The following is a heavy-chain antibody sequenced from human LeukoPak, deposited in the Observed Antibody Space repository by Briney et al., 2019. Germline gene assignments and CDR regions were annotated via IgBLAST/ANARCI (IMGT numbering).Heavy chain of an antibody. D-gene: IGHD2-2*01. CDR1: GFNFNIYG. J-gene: IGHJ3*02. V-gene: IGHV3-20*04. Sequence: PGGSLRLSCAASGFNFNIYGMNWVRQAPGKGLEWVSGINWNGGSTGYADSVKGRFTISRDNAKNSLYLQMNSLRAEDTALYYCARESQLAFDIWGQGTMVTVSS. CDR2: INWNGGST. CDR3: ARESQLAFDI.